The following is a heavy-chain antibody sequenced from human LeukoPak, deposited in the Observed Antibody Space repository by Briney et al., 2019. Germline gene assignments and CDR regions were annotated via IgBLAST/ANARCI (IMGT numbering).Heavy chain of an antibody. D-gene: IGHD2-15*01. Sequence: GASVKVSCKASGYTFTSYGISWVRQAPGQGLEWMGWISAYNGNTNYAQKLQGRVTMTTDTSTSTVYMELSSLRSEDTAMYYCARHGPFRRYCSGGSCLTPEYFQHWGQGTLVTVSS. V-gene: IGHV1-18*01. CDR1: GYTFTSYG. CDR2: ISAYNGNT. J-gene: IGHJ1*01. CDR3: ARHGPFRRYCSGGSCLTPEYFQH.